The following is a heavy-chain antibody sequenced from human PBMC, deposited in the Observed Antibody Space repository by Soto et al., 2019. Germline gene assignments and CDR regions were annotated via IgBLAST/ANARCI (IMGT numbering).Heavy chain of an antibody. V-gene: IGHV3-7*01. CDR2: IKQDGSEK. J-gene: IGHJ4*02. CDR3: ARKGYTYGGFDY. D-gene: IGHD5-18*01. Sequence: PGGSLRLSCAASGFTFSTYWMTWVRQTPGKGLEWVANIKQDGSEKYYVGSVKGRFTISRDNAKNSLYLQMNSLRAEDTAVYYCARKGYTYGGFDYWGQGSLVTVSS. CDR1: GFTFSTYW.